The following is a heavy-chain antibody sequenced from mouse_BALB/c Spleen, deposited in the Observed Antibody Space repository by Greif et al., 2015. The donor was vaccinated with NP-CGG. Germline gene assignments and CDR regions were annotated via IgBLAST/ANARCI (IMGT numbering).Heavy chain of an antibody. CDR1: GYTSTDYA. J-gene: IGHJ4*01. D-gene: IGHD2-1*01. Sequence: VQLQQSGPELVRPGVSVKISCKGSGYTSTDYAMHWVKQSHAKSLEWIGVISTYSGNTNYNQKFKGKATMTVDKSSSTAYMELARLTSEDSAIYYCARRGGNYVGYAMDYWGQGTSVTVSS. V-gene: IGHV1-67*01. CDR2: ISTYSGNT. CDR3: ARRGGNYVGYAMDY.